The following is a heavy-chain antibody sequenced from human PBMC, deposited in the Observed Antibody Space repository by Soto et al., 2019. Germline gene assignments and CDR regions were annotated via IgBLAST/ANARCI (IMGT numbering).Heavy chain of an antibody. J-gene: IGHJ2*01. D-gene: IGHD2-15*01. CDR1: GFTFSQYA. CDR2: ISANGGIT. V-gene: IGHV3-23*01. CDR3: AKDKYTDSVRKVWFFDY. Sequence: EVQLLESGGGLVKPGGSLRLSCAASGFTFSQYAMSWVGLAPGKGLEWVSSISANGGITDYADSVKGRFTISRDNFQNILSLQMDSLRGDDTALYFCAKDKYTDSVRKVWFFDYWGRGTLVTVSS.